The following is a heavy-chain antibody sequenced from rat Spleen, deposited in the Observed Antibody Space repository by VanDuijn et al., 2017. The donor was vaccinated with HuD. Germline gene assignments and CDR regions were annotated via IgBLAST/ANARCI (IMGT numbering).Heavy chain of an antibody. J-gene: IGHJ1*01. Sequence: EVQLVESGGGLVQPGRSMKLSCAASGFIFSDYDMAWVRQAPKKGLEWVAYISFDGGITYYRDSVKGRFTISRDNTKSILYLQMDSLRSEDTATYYCVRLLGAPDWYFDFWGPGTMVTVSS. CDR1: GFIFSDYD. D-gene: IGHD5-1*01. V-gene: IGHV5-25*01. CDR2: ISFDGGIT. CDR3: VRLLGAPDWYFDF.